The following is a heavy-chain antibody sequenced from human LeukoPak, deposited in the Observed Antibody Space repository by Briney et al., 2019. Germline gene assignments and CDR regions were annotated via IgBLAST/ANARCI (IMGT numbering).Heavy chain of an antibody. CDR1: GFTFSSYG. D-gene: IGHD3-10*01. CDR2: IRYDGSNK. CDR3: ASTRAMVRGPTGFDP. J-gene: IGHJ5*02. Sequence: GGSLRLSCAVSGFTFSSYGIHWVHQAPGNGLEWVAFIRYDGSNKYYADSVKGRFTISRDNSKNTLYLQMNSLRAEDTAVYYCASTRAMVRGPTGFDPWGQGTLVTVSS. V-gene: IGHV3-30*02.